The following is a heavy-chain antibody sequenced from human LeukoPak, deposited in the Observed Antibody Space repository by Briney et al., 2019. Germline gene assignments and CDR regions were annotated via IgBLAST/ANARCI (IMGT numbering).Heavy chain of an antibody. V-gene: IGHV4-39*07. CDR2: IYYSGNT. CDR1: GGSIRDTTYY. CDR3: ARGSYSSGRRSVTAFDY. Sequence: SETLSLTCTVSGGSIRDTTYYWGWIRQPPGKGLEWIGSIYYSGNTYYNPSLMSRVTISVDTSKNQFSLKLSSVTAADTAVYYCARGSYSSGRRSVTAFDYWGQGTLVTVSS. J-gene: IGHJ4*02. D-gene: IGHD6-19*01.